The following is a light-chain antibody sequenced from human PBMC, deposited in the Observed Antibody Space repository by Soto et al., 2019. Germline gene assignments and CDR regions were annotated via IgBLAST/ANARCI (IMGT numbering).Light chain of an antibody. Sequence: SYELTQPPSVSVAPGNTARITCGGDNIGRNSVHWYLQKPGQAPVLVTYYDSDRPSGIPERLSGSNSGNPATLTIIRVEAGDEADYYCQVWDSSSDHPVVFGGGTKRTVL. CDR2: YDS. CDR1: NIGRNS. V-gene: IGLV3-21*04. J-gene: IGLJ2*01. CDR3: QVWDSSSDHPVV.